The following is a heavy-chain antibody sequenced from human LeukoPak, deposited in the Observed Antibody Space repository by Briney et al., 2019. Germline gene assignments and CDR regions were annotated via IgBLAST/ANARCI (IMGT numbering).Heavy chain of an antibody. CDR1: GYTFTGYY. D-gene: IGHD5-18*01. CDR2: INPNSGGT. CDR3: ARGPFRNVDTTMVASRFDP. Sequence: ASVKVSCKASGYTFTGYYIHWVRQAPGQGLEWMGWINPNSGGTNYAQKFQGRVTMTREMSISIVYMELSRLRSDDTAAYYCARGPFRNVDTTMVASRFDPWGQGTLVTVSS. V-gene: IGHV1-2*02. J-gene: IGHJ5*01.